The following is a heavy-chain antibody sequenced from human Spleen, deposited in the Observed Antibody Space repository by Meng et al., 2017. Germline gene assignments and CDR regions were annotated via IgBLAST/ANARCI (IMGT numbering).Heavy chain of an antibody. V-gene: IGHV3-21*01. Sequence: GGSLRLSCAASGFTFSNYAMNWVRQAPGKGLEWVSCISSTSTYIYYADSVKGRFTISRDNAKNSLYLQMNSLRAEDTAVYFCARDGGSYPFDFWGQGTLVTVSS. D-gene: IGHD1-26*01. J-gene: IGHJ4*02. CDR2: ISSTSTYI. CDR3: ARDGGSYPFDF. CDR1: GFTFSNYA.